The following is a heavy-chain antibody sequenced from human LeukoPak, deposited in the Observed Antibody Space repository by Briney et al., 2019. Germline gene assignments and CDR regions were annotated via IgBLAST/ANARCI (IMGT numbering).Heavy chain of an antibody. J-gene: IGHJ3*02. CDR2: INHSGGSI. CDR1: GYTFTSYD. Sequence: ASVKVSCKASGYTFTSYDMPWVRQATGQGLGWMGVINHSGGSISNAQKLHGRATMTRATSTPTVHMELNSLTSEDTAVCYCARVRDSSGYEVAFDIWGQGTMVTVSS. V-gene: IGHV1-46*04. CDR3: ARVRDSSGYEVAFDI. D-gene: IGHD3-22*01.